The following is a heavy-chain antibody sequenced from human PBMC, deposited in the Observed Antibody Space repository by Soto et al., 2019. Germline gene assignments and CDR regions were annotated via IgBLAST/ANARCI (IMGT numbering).Heavy chain of an antibody. D-gene: IGHD2-21*02. V-gene: IGHV3-21*01. CDR2: ISSGSSYI. CDR1: GFTFSSYS. J-gene: IGHJ4*02. Sequence: GGSLRLSCAASGFTFSSYSMNWVRQAPGKGLEWVSSISSGSSYICYADSVKGRFTISRDNAKNSLFLQMNSLRAEDTALYYCTIIVVVTDGRLFDYWGQGTLVTVSS. CDR3: TIIVVVTDGRLFDY.